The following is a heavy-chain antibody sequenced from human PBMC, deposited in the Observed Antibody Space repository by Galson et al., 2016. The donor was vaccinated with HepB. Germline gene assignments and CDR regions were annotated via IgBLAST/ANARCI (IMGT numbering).Heavy chain of an antibody. CDR3: ASGSWSGYAPFDY. CDR2: INGDGSGV. V-gene: IGHV3-74*01. Sequence: SLRLSCAASGLTFSRYWTHWVRQAPGKGLAWVSRINGDGSGVNYTDSVKGRFTISRDNARNTLYLQMNSLRADDTAVYFCASGSWSGYAPFDYWGQGIQVAVST. J-gene: IGHJ4*02. CDR1: GLTFSRYW. D-gene: IGHD3-3*01.